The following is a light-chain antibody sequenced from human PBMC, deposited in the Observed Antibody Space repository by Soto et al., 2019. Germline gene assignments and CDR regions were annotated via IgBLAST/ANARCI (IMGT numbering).Light chain of an antibody. V-gene: IGKV3-20*01. Sequence: EIVLTQSPGTLALSPGERATLSCRASQSVGSNNLAWYQQKSGQPPRLLIYGASSRAAGIPDRFSGSGSGTDFTLTVSRLESEHFAVYYCQQFGDAPYTFGQGTTLEI. J-gene: IGKJ2*01. CDR1: QSVGSNN. CDR2: GAS. CDR3: QQFGDAPYT.